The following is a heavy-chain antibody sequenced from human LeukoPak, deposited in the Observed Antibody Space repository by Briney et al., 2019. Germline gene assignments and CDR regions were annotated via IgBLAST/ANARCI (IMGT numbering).Heavy chain of an antibody. CDR3: ARTPPRLAAAALSTY. CDR2: INPNSGNT. V-gene: IGHV1-8*01. CDR1: GYTFTSYD. Sequence: ASVKVSCKATGYTFTSYDINWVRQPTGQGLEWMGWINPNSGNTGYAQKFQGRVSMTRNTSISTAYMELSSLRSEDTAVYYCARTPPRLAAAALSTYWGHETPVTVSS. J-gene: IGHJ4*01. D-gene: IGHD6-13*01.